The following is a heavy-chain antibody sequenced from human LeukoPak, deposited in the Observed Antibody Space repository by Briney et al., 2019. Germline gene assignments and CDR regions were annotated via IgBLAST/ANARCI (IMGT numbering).Heavy chain of an antibody. CDR2: MNPNSGNT. CDR3: ARPYTSGWHRLFDS. Sequence: GASVKVSCKASGYTFTSYDINWVRQATGQGLEWMGWMNPNSGNTGYAQKFQGRVTMTRNTSISTAYMELSSLRSEDTAVYYCARPYTSGWHRLFDSWGQGTPVTVSS. CDR1: GYTFTSYD. J-gene: IGHJ4*02. V-gene: IGHV1-8*01. D-gene: IGHD6-19*01.